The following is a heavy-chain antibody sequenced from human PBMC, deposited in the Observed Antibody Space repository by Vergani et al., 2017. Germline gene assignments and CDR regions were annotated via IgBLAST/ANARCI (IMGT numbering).Heavy chain of an antibody. J-gene: IGHJ6*02. CDR2: IIPIFGTA. CDR3: GSRSTSPYGMDV. CDR1: GGTFSSYA. Sequence: QVQLVQSGAEVKKPGSSVTVSCKASGGTFSSYAISWVRQAPGQGLEWMGGIIPIFGTANYAQKFQGRVTITADESTSTAYMELSSLRSEDPAVYYCGSRSTSPYGMDVWGQGTTVTVSS. D-gene: IGHD2-2*01. V-gene: IGHV1-69*01.